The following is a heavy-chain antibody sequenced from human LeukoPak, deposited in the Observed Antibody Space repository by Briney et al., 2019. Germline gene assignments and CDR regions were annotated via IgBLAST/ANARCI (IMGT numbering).Heavy chain of an antibody. CDR3: ARLHCTTSCYVDY. D-gene: IGHD2-2*01. V-gene: IGHV6-1*01. J-gene: IGHJ4*02. Sequence: SQTHSLTCAISGDSVSSNSAAWNWIRQSPSRGLEWLGRTYRRSKWSNDYAPSVKSRIIINPDTSKNQFSLQLSSVTPEDTAVYYCARLHCTTSCYVDYWGQGTLVTVSS. CDR1: GDSVSSNSAA. CDR2: TYRRSKWSN.